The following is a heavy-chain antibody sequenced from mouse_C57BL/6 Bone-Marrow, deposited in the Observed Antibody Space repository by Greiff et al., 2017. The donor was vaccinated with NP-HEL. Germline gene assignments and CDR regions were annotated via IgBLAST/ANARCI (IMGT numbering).Heavy chain of an antibody. D-gene: IGHD1-1*01. CDR1: GYTFTDYY. CDR2: IFPGSGST. CDR3: ASDDTTGARVYFDY. Sequence: QVQLKQSGPELVKPGASVKISCKASGYTFTDYYINWVKQRPGQGLEWIGWIFPGSGSTYYNEKFKGKATLTVDKSSSTAYMLLSSLTSEDSAVYFCASDDTTGARVYFDYWGQGTTLTVSS. V-gene: IGHV1-75*01. J-gene: IGHJ2*01.